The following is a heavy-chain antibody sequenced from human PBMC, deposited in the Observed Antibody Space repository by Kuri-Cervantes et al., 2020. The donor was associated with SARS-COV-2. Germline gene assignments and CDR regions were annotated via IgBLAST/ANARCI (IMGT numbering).Heavy chain of an antibody. CDR2: ISGSGGST. Sequence: GGSLRLSCAASGFTFSSYAMGWVRQAPGKGLEWVSAISGSGGSTYYADSVKGRFTISRDNSKNTLYLQMNSLRAEDAAVYYCAKDPGDGYFDYWGQGTLVTVSS. J-gene: IGHJ4*02. CDR3: AKDPGDGYFDY. V-gene: IGHV3-23*01. CDR1: GFTFSSYA. D-gene: IGHD5-24*01.